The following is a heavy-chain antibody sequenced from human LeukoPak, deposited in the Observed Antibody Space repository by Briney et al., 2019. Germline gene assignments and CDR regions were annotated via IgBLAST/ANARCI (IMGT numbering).Heavy chain of an antibody. D-gene: IGHD4-23*01. CDR1: GITLSRYW. CDR3: VREGVGNSFDS. CDR2: ISSDGSRT. Sequence: PGGSLRLSCEASGITLSRYWMHWVRQAPGKGLVWVARISSDGSRTTYADALQGRFTISRDNAKNTMNLHVRSLRAEDTAVYYCVREGVGNSFDSWGQGTLVTVSS. J-gene: IGHJ4*02. V-gene: IGHV3-74*01.